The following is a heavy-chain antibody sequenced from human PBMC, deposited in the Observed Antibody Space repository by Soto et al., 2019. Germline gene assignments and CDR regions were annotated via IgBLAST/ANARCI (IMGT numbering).Heavy chain of an antibody. CDR1: GYTFTGYY. CDR3: AILDWNYGPDAFDI. D-gene: IGHD1-7*01. V-gene: IGHV1-2*04. CDR2: INPNSGGT. Sequence: QVQLVQSGAEVKKPGASVKVSCKASGYTFTGYYMHWVRQAPGQGLEWMGWINPNSGGTNYAQKFQGWVTMTRDTFISTAYMELSRLRSDDTAVYYCAILDWNYGPDAFDIWGQGTMVTVSS. J-gene: IGHJ3*02.